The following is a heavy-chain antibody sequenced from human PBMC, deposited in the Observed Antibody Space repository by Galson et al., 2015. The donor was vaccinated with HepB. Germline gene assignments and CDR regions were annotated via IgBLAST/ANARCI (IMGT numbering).Heavy chain of an antibody. CDR1: GFSLSTSGMC. V-gene: IGHV2-70*01. J-gene: IGHJ6*03. D-gene: IGHD6-6*01. CDR3: ARTEYSSSGYYYYMDV. Sequence: PALVKPTQTLTLTCTFSGFSLSTSGMCVSWIRQPPGKAPEWLALIDWDDDKYYSTSLKTRLTISKDTSINQVVLTMTNMDPVDTATYYCARTEYSSSGYYYYMDVWGKGTTVTVSS. CDR2: IDWDDDK.